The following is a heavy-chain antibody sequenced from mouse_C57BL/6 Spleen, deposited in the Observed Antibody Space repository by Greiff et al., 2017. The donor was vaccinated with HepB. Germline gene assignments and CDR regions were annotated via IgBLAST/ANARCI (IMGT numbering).Heavy chain of an antibody. Sequence: EVQGVESGGGLVKPGGSLKLSCAASGFTFSSYAMSWVRQTPEKRLEWVATISDGGSYTYYPDNVKGRITISRDNAKNNLYLQKSHLKSEDTAMYYCARDRRYWYFDVWGTGTTVTVSS. CDR1: GFTFSSYA. CDR3: ARDRRYWYFDV. V-gene: IGHV5-4*01. CDR2: ISDGGSYT. J-gene: IGHJ1*03.